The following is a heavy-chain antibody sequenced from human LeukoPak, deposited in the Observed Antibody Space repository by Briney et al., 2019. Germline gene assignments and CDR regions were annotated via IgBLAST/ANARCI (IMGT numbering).Heavy chain of an antibody. J-gene: IGHJ4*02. D-gene: IGHD4-17*01. V-gene: IGHV3-33*06. CDR2: IWYDGSNK. CDR1: GFTFSNYN. CDR3: PKNPMHGDYLPMDH. Sequence: QPGGSLSLSCAASGFTFSNYNMHWVRQAPGKGLEWVAVIWYDGSNKYYADSVKGRFTISRDNSKNTLYLQMNSLRAEDTAVYYCPKNPMHGDYLPMDHWGQGTLVTVSS.